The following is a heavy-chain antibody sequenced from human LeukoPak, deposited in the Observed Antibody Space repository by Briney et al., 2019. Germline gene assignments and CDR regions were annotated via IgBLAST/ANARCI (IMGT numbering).Heavy chain of an antibody. V-gene: IGHV5-51*01. D-gene: IGHD6-13*01. Sequence: GESLKISCKAFGYSFTSYWIGWVRQMPGKVLEWRGIIYPGDSDTRYSPSFQGQVTISADKSISTAYLQWSSLKASDTAIYYCARTHSSSWPYSFDYWGQGTLVTVSS. CDR3: ARTHSSSWPYSFDY. CDR1: GYSFTSYW. J-gene: IGHJ4*02. CDR2: IYPGDSDT.